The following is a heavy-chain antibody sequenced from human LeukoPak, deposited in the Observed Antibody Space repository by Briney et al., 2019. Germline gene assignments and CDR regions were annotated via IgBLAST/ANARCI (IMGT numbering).Heavy chain of an antibody. Sequence: PSETLSLTCTVFGGSISSSSYYWGWIRQPPGKGLEWIGSIYHSGSTYYNPSLKSRVTIPVDTSKNQFSLKLSSVTAADTAVYYCARLPESGYIDDAFDIWGQGTMVTVSS. J-gene: IGHJ3*02. CDR3: ARLPESGYIDDAFDI. CDR1: GGSISSSSYY. V-gene: IGHV4-39*07. CDR2: IYHSGST. D-gene: IGHD3-22*01.